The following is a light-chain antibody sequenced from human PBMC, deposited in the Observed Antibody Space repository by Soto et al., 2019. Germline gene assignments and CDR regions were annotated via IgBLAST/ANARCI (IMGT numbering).Light chain of an antibody. Sequence: DIVMTQSPDSLAVSLGERATINCKSSQSVLYSSNNKNHLAWYQQKAGQPPKLLVYWASTRESGVPDRFSGSGSGTEFTLTISSLKYEDVAVYYCQQYYSTPYTFGQGTKLEIK. CDR2: WAS. CDR3: QQYYSTPYT. J-gene: IGKJ2*01. CDR1: QSVLYSSNNKNH. V-gene: IGKV4-1*01.